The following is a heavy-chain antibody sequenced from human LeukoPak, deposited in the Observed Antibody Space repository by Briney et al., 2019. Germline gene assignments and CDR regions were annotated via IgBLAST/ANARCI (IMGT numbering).Heavy chain of an antibody. D-gene: IGHD2-15*01. J-gene: IGHJ4*02. Sequence: PGGSLGLSCAASGFTFDDYGMSWVRQAPGKGLEWVSSIKWNGGSTGYADSVKGRFTISRDNAKNSLYLQMNSLRAEDTALYYCARDGGDCSGDSCYVDYWGQGTLVTVSS. V-gene: IGHV3-20*04. CDR2: IKWNGGST. CDR1: GFTFDDYG. CDR3: ARDGGDCSGDSCYVDY.